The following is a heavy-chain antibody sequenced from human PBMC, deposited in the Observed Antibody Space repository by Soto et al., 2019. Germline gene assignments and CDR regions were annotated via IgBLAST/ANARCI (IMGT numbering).Heavy chain of an antibody. CDR1: TESLRGYY. CDR2: ISQSGFT. CDR3: ARGLFSSGWYSYFDP. Sequence: SETLSLTCAVSTESLRGYYWTWIRQSPGKGLEWIGEISQSGFTNYNPSLESRVTLSVDTSKSEFSLHLTSMTAADTALYYCARGLFSSGWYSYFDPWGQGTPVTVLL. D-gene: IGHD6-19*01. J-gene: IGHJ5*02. V-gene: IGHV4-34*01.